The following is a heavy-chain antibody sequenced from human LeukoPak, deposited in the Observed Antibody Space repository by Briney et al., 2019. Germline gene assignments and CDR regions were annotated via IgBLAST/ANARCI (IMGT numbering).Heavy chain of an antibody. D-gene: IGHD3-10*01. CDR1: GGSFSGYY. CDR2: INHSGST. CDR3: ARRRSYYYGSGSINWFDP. J-gene: IGHJ5*02. Sequence: PSQTLSLTCAVYGGSFSGYYWSWIRQPPGKGLEWIGEINHSGSTNYNPSLKSRVTISVDTSKNQFSLKLSSVTAADTAVYYCARRRSYYYGSGSINWFDPWGQGTLVTVSS. V-gene: IGHV4-34*01.